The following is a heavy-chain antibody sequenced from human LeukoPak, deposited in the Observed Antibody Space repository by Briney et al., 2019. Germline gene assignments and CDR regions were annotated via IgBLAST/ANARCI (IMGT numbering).Heavy chain of an antibody. CDR1: GFTVSSIH. D-gene: IGHD3-22*01. CDR2: TYTGGNS. J-gene: IGHJ3*02. Sequence: GGSLRLSCAASGFTVSSIHMVWVRQAPGKGLEWVSVTYTGGNSYYADSVKGRFIVSRDISKNTLYLQMNSLRAEDSALYYCARGGRGSAAVVAPRSFDIWGQGTMVTVSS. CDR3: ARGGRGSAAVVAPRSFDI. V-gene: IGHV3-53*01.